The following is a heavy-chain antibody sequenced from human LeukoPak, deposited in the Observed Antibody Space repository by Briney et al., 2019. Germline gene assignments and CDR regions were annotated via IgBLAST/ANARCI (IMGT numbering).Heavy chain of an antibody. CDR3: ARESYDFWSGYYIPDPPSGMDV. V-gene: IGHV1-69*13. Sequence: SVKVSCKASGGTFSSYAISWVRQAPGQGLEWMGGIIPIFGTANYAQKFQGRVTITADESTSTAYMELSSLRSEDTAVYYCARESYDFWSGYYIPDPPSGMDVWGKGTTVTVSS. CDR2: IIPIFGTA. D-gene: IGHD3-3*01. J-gene: IGHJ6*04. CDR1: GGTFSSYA.